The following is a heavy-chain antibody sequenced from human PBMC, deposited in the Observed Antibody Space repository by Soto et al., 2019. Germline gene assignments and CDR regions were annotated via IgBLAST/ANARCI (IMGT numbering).Heavy chain of an antibody. CDR3: ARGGSGALTAAAGRTNWFDP. CDR1: GFTFDDYA. Sequence: EVQLVESGGGVVQPGRSLRLSCTGSGFTFDDYAMYWVRQRPGAGLEWVAGISWSSGNIAHADSVKGRFTVSRDNDMSSLYLQMNSVRVEDTAMYYCARGGSGALTAAAGRTNWFDPWGQGTLVIVSS. D-gene: IGHD6-13*01. J-gene: IGHJ5*02. V-gene: IGHV3-9*01. CDR2: ISWSSGNI.